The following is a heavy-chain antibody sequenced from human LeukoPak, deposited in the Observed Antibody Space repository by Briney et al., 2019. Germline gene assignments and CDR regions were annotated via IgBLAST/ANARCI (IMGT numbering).Heavy chain of an antibody. CDR1: GFTVSSYA. Sequence: QPGGSLRLSCAASGFTVSSYAMHWVRQAPGKGREGGAVISYDGSNKYYADSVKGRFTISRDNSKNTLYLQMNSLRAEDTAVYYCARDHGSGWSKYYFDYWGQGTLVTVSS. V-gene: IGHV3-30*04. CDR2: ISYDGSNK. D-gene: IGHD6-19*01. J-gene: IGHJ4*02. CDR3: ARDHGSGWSKYYFDY.